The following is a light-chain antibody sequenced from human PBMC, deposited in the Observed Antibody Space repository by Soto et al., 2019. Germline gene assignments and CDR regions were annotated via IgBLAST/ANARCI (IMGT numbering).Light chain of an antibody. CDR3: QQTYTLPRT. J-gene: IGKJ1*01. CDR1: QTVSKF. Sequence: DIQMTQSPASLSASVGDRVTIACRASQTVSKFVNWYQKKTGKVPTIVIFTTSTLHSGVPSRFSGSGSGTEFTLTIDGLQTEDFATYYCQQTYTLPRTCAQGTKLDIK. V-gene: IGKV1-39*01. CDR2: TTS.